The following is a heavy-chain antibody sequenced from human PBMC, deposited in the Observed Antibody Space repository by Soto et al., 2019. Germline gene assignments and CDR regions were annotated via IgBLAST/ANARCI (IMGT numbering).Heavy chain of an antibody. D-gene: IGHD3-10*01. Sequence: EVQLVESGGGLVQPGGSLRLSCAASGFTFSSYWMHWVRQAPGKGLVWVSRINSDGSSTSYADSVKGRFTISRDNAKNXXXLXXXXXXXXXXXXXXXXXVHDYGDYWGQGTLVTVSS. V-gene: IGHV3-74*01. J-gene: IGHJ4*02. CDR2: INSDGSST. CDR3: XXVHDYGDY. CDR1: GFTFSSYW.